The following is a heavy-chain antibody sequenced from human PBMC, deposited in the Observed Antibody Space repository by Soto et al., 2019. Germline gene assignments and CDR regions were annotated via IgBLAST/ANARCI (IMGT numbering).Heavy chain of an antibody. CDR2: IYYSGST. Sequence: SETLSLTCTVSGGTISSWYWSWIRQPPGKGLEWIGYIYYSGSTNCNPSLKSRVTISVDTSKNQFSLKLSSVTAADTAVYYCARDPGYSSSWSNWFDPWGQGTLVTVS. J-gene: IGHJ5*02. CDR1: GGTISSWY. D-gene: IGHD6-13*01. CDR3: ARDPGYSSSWSNWFDP. V-gene: IGHV4-59*12.